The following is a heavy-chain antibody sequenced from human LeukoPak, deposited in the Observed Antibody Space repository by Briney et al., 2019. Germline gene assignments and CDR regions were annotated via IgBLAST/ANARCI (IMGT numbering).Heavy chain of an antibody. V-gene: IGHV4-31*03. J-gene: IGHJ4*02. CDR3: ARVRGSYYDY. CDR2: IYYSGST. D-gene: IGHD1-26*01. CDR1: GGSISSGGYY. Sequence: SETLSLTRTVSGGSISSGGYYWSWIRQHPGKGLEWIGYIYYSGSTYYNPSLRSRVTISVDTSKNQFSLKLSPVTAADTAVYYCARVRGSYYDYWGQGTLVTVSS.